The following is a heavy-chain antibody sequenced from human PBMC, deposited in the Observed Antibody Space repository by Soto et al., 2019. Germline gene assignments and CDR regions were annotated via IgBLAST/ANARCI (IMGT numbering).Heavy chain of an antibody. CDR2: ISGGGEYV. CDR3: ATDGAAGAAMGV. V-gene: IGHV3-21*01. Sequence: PGGSLRLSCAASGFTFSNYGMNWARQSPGKGLEWVSSISGGGEYVGYADSLKGRLTISRDNAKKSLYLQLNSLTADDTAVYYCATDGAAGAAMGVWGQGNTVTVSS. D-gene: IGHD6-13*01. CDR1: GFTFSNYG. J-gene: IGHJ6*02.